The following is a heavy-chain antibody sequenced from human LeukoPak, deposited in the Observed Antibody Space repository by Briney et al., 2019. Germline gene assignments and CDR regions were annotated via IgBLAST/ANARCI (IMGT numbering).Heavy chain of an antibody. Sequence: GGSLRLSCAASGFTFSSYSMNWVRQAPGKGLEWVSSISSSSSYIYHADSVKGRFTISRDNAKNSLYLQMNSLRAEDTAVYYCARDPDYGDYGAFDPWGQGTLVTVSS. CDR2: ISSSSSYI. CDR1: GFTFSSYS. CDR3: ARDPDYGDYGAFDP. J-gene: IGHJ5*02. V-gene: IGHV3-21*01. D-gene: IGHD4-17*01.